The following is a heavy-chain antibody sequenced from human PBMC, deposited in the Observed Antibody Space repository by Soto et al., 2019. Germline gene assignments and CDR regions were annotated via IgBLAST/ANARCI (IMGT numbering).Heavy chain of an antibody. D-gene: IGHD3-22*01. CDR2: IYYSGST. CDR1: GGSISSYY. Sequence: SETLSLTCTVSGGSISSYYWSWIRQPPGKGLEWIGYIYYSGSTNYNPSLKSRVTISVDTSKNQFSLKLSSVTAADTAVYYCARESNDSSGYYYEDYWGQGTLVTVSS. CDR3: ARESNDSSGYYYEDY. J-gene: IGHJ4*02. V-gene: IGHV4-59*01.